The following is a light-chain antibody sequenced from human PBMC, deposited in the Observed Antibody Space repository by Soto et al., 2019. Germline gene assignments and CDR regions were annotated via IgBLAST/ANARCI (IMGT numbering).Light chain of an antibody. CDR3: QSYDSSLSGYV. J-gene: IGLJ1*01. Sequence: QSVLTQPPSVSGAPGQRVTVSCTGSGSNIGSPYGVHWYQHLPGTAPKLIIYGNANRPSGVPDRFSGSKSGTSASLAITGLQAEDEDDYFCQSYDSSLSGYVFGTGTKLTVL. CDR2: GNA. V-gene: IGLV1-40*01. CDR1: GSNIGSPYG.